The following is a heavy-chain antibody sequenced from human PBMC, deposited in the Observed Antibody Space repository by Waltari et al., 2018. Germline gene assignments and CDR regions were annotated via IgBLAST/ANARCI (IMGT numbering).Heavy chain of an antibody. CDR2: TYYRSRWYT. J-gene: IGHJ4*02. CDR3: ARADRGSYDY. CDR1: GYSASSSSAH. D-gene: IGHD1-26*01. Sequence: QVQLQQSAPGLVNPSPTLPLYLAIPGYSASSSSAHWHWTRQSPSRGLEWLGRTYYRSRWYTDYAISVKSRITIKPDTSINHFSLQLNAVTPEDTAMYFCARADRGSYDYWGQGTLVTV. V-gene: IGHV6-1*01.